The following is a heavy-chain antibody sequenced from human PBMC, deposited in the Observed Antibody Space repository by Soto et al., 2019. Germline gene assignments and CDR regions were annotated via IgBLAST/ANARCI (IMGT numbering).Heavy chain of an antibody. V-gene: IGHV5-51*01. CDR3: ARQRLWGPSGYYSFET. Sequence: LKISCKGSGHIFSNYWIGWVRQMPGKGLEGMGIIYPGDSDTRYTPSFQGQVTITVDKSINTAYLQWSPLKASDTAMYYCARQRLWGPSGYYSFETWGQGTLVTVSS. J-gene: IGHJ4*02. CDR2: IYPGDSDT. CDR1: GHIFSNYW. D-gene: IGHD3-22*01.